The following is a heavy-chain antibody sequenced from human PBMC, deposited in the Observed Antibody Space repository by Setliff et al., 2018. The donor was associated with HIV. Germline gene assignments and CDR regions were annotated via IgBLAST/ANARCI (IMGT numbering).Heavy chain of an antibody. CDR1: DASINSYY. CDR2: IYTSGSV. J-gene: IGHJ4*02. Sequence: PSETLSLTCTVSDASINSYYWSWIRQPPGKGLEWIGYIYTSGSVNYNPSLNSRVTISVDTSKNQFSLKLSSVTAADTAVYYCASYRKAERWLQLGGNFDYWGQGTLVTVSS. V-gene: IGHV4-4*09. D-gene: IGHD5-12*01. CDR3: ASYRKAERWLQLGGNFDY.